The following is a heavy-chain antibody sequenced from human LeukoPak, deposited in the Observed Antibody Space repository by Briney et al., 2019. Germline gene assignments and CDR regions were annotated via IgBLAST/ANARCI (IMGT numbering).Heavy chain of an antibody. D-gene: IGHD3-22*01. V-gene: IGHV3-69-1*01. CDR3: ARGTYYYDSSGYDFGY. Sequence: GGSLRLSCTASGFTFSDYYMYWIRQAPGKGLEWVSYISSSSNTRYYEDSVKGRFTVSRDNAKNSLYLQMNSLRAEDTAVYYCARGTYYYDSSGYDFGYWGQGALVTVSS. CDR2: ISSSSNTR. J-gene: IGHJ4*02. CDR1: GFTFSDYY.